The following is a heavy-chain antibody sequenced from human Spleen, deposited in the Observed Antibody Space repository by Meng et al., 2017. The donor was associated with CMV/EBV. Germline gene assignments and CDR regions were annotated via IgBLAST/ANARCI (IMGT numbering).Heavy chain of an antibody. J-gene: IGHJ4*02. CDR3: ARDFWSGYYTGLGFDY. D-gene: IGHD3-3*01. V-gene: IGHV3-23*01. CDR1: GVTFDSYA. CDR2: ISGSGTST. Sequence: GESLKISCAASGVTFDSYAMNWVRQAPGKGLEWVSGISGSGTSTYYVDSVKGRFTISRDNSKNTLYLQMNSLTAEDTAVYYCARDFWSGYYTGLGFDYWGQGTLVTVSS.